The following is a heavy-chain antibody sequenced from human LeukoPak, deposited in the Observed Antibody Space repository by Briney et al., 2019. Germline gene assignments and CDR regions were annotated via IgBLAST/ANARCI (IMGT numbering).Heavy chain of an antibody. D-gene: IGHD3-10*01. J-gene: IGHJ4*02. CDR2: IYTSGST. CDR3: ARLYYYGSGSYYFGY. V-gene: IGHV4-4*07. Sequence: SETLSLTCTVSCGSISSYYWSWSRQPAGKGLEWIGRIYTSGSTNYNPSLKSRVTMSVDTSKNQFSLKLSSVTAADTAVYYCARLYYYGSGSYYFGYWGQGTLVTVSS. CDR1: CGSISSYY.